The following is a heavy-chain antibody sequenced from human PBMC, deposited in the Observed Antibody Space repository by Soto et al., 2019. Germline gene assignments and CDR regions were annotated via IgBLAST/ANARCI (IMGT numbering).Heavy chain of an antibody. CDR3: ARVSVVKGKGGVYYYYYDMDV. J-gene: IGHJ6*03. Sequence: QVQLQESGPGLVKPSGTLSLTCAVSSGSISSSNWWRWVRQPPGKGLEWIGEIYHRGSTNYNQSLKSRVTISVDKSKNQFSLKLSSVTAADTAVYYCARVSVVKGKGGVYYYYYDMDVWGKGTTVTVSS. D-gene: IGHD2-15*01. V-gene: IGHV4-4*02. CDR2: IYHRGST. CDR1: SGSISSSNW.